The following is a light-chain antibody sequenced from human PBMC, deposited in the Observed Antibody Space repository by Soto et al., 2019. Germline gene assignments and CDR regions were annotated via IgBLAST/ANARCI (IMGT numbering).Light chain of an antibody. V-gene: IGLV8-61*01. CDR2: STN. CDR3: VLYMGSGTLYV. Sequence: QAVVTQEPSFSVSPGGTVTLTCGLSSGSVSTSYYPSWYQQTPGQAPRTLIYSTNTRSSGVPDRFSGSILGNKAALTITGAQADDVSDYYCVLYMGSGTLYVFGTGTKVTVL. J-gene: IGLJ1*01. CDR1: SGSVSTSYY.